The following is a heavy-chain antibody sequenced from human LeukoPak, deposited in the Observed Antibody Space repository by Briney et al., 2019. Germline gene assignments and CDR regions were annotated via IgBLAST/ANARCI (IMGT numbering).Heavy chain of an antibody. CDR3: ARGHNWFDP. CDR2: INHSGST. J-gene: IGHJ5*02. Sequence: AETLSLTCAVYGGSFSGYYWCWIRQPPGKGLEWIGEINHSGSTNYNPSLKSRVTISVDTSKNQFSLKLSSVTAADTAVYYCARGHNWFDPWGQGTLVTVSS. V-gene: IGHV4-34*01. CDR1: GGSFSGYY.